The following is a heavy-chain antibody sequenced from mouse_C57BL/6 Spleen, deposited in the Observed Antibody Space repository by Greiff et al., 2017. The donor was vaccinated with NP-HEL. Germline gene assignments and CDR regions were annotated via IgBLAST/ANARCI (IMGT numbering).Heavy chain of an antibody. CDR2: IHPNSGST. D-gene: IGHD3-3*01. V-gene: IGHV1-64*01. CDR3: ARSRAIYLYY. J-gene: IGHJ2*01. Sequence: VQLKQPGAELVKPGASVKLSCKASGYTFTSYWMHWVKQRPGQGLEWIGMIHPNSGSTNYNEKFKSKATLTVDKSSSTAYMQLRSLTSEDSAVYSCARSRAIYLYYWGQGTTLTVSS. CDR1: GYTFTSYW.